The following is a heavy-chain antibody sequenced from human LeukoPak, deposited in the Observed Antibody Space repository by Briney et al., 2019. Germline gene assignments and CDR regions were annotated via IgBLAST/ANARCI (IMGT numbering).Heavy chain of an antibody. Sequence: GGSLRLSCAASGFTFDNYAMNWVRQVPGKGLEWFSLISWNSGTIGYADSVKGRFTISRDNANNFLNLQMNSLRAEDTALYYCARAYKDRSLAGKKEFFQHWGQGTLVTVSS. D-gene: IGHD6-19*01. CDR2: ISWNSGTI. J-gene: IGHJ1*01. V-gene: IGHV3-9*01. CDR1: GFTFDNYA. CDR3: ARAYKDRSLAGKKEFFQH.